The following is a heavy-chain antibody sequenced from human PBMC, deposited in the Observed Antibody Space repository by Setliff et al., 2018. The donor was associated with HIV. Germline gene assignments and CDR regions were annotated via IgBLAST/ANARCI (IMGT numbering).Heavy chain of an antibody. Sequence: SETLSLTCRVSGGYVSDSSYYWGWIRQAPGKGLEWIGSMYYTESPYYSSSFINRVTISIDTSKNQFSLSLRSVTAADSAVYYCARQGFVPLGVHQFDSWGQGTLVTVSS. CDR3: ARQGFVPLGVHQFDS. CDR1: GGYVSDSSYY. J-gene: IGHJ4*02. V-gene: IGHV4-39*01. D-gene: IGHD3-16*01. CDR2: MYYTESP.